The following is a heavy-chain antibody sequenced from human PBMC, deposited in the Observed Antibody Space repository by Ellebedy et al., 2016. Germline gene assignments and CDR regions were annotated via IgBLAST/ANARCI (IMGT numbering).Heavy chain of an antibody. J-gene: IGHJ4*02. D-gene: IGHD3-22*01. V-gene: IGHV3-64D*06. CDR1: GFIFSTYA. CDR2: INSYGDTT. CDR3: VKLYSNSSGYDY. Sequence: GESLKISXSASGFIFSTYAMHWVRQAPGKGLEFVSAINSYGDTTYYVDSVKGRFTMSRDNSKNTLYLQMRSLRTEDTAVYYCVKLYSNSSGYDYWGQGTLVTVSS.